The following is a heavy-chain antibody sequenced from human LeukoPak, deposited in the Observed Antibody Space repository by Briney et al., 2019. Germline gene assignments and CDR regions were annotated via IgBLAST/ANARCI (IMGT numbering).Heavy chain of an antibody. J-gene: IGHJ6*02. D-gene: IGHD1-1*01. CDR2: ISGSGGST. Sequence: SGGSLRLSCAASGFTFSSYAMSWVRQAPGKGLKWVSAISGSGGSTYYADSVKGRFTISRDNSKNTLYLQMNSLRAEDTAVYYCARRGTRYYYYYGMDVWGQGTTVTVSS. CDR3: ARRGTRYYYYYGMDV. CDR1: GFTFSSYA. V-gene: IGHV3-23*01.